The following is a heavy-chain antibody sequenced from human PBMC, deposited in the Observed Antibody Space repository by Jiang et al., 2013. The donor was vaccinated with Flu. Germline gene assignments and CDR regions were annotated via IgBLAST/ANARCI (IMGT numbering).Heavy chain of an antibody. V-gene: IGHV1-18*01. J-gene: IGHJ5*02. CDR2: ISGYNGDT. Sequence: MGWISGYNGDTNYGQKFQGRVTVTIDTSASTAYMELRSLRSDDTAVYYCTRDLTPWGQGTLVTVSS. CDR3: TRDLTP.